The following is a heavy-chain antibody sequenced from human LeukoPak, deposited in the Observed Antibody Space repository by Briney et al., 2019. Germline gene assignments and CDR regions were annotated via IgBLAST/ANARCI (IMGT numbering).Heavy chain of an antibody. D-gene: IGHD3-22*01. Sequence: ASQTLSLTCTVSGGSISSGSYYWSWIRQPAEKGLEWIGRIYTSGNTNYNPSLKSRVTISVDTSKNQFSLKLSSVTAADTAVYYCARRASGYSFFDYWGQGTLVTVSS. CDR1: GGSISSGSYY. J-gene: IGHJ4*02. V-gene: IGHV4-61*02. CDR2: IYTSGNT. CDR3: ARRASGYSFFDY.